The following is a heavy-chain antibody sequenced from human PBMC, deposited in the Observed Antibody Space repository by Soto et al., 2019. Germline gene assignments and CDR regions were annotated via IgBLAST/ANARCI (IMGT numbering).Heavy chain of an antibody. CDR2: IYYSGST. CDR3: ARRPSMVRGVIANPFDY. Sequence: SETLSLTCTVSGGSISSSSYYWGWIRQPPGKGLEWIGSIYYSGSTYYNPSLKSRVTISVDTSKNQFSLKLSSVTAADTAVYYCARRPSMVRGVIANPFDYWGQGTLVTVSS. CDR1: GGSISSSSYY. J-gene: IGHJ4*02. D-gene: IGHD3-10*01. V-gene: IGHV4-39*01.